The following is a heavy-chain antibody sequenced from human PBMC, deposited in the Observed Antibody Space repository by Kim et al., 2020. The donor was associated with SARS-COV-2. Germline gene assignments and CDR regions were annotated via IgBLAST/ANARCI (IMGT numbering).Heavy chain of an antibody. D-gene: IGHD6-19*01. V-gene: IGHV4-31*02. J-gene: IGHJ6*02. Sequence: LKRRVTISVDTSKHQFSLKLSSVTAADTAVYYCARDPQWLDNNYYYGMDVWGQGTTVTVSS. CDR3: ARDPQWLDNNYYYGMDV.